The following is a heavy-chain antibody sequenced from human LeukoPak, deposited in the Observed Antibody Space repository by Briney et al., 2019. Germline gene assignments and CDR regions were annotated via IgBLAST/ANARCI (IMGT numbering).Heavy chain of an antibody. CDR1: GFTFSDYY. V-gene: IGHV3-11*01. D-gene: IGHD6-13*01. CDR3: ANSKSWGYIAAAGLDY. CDR2: ISSSGSTI. Sequence: GGSLRLSCAASGFTFSDYYMSWIRQAPGKGLEWVSYISSSGSTIYYADSVKGRFTISRDNAKNSLYLQMNSLRAEDTAVYYCANSKSWGYIAAAGLDYWGQGTLVTVSS. J-gene: IGHJ4*02.